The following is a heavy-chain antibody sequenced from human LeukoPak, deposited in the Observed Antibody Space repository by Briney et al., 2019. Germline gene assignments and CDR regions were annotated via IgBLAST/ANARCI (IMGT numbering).Heavy chain of an antibody. CDR1: GYIITTYY. CDR3: ARPYYDFWSGENPLHY. D-gene: IGHD3-3*01. J-gene: IGHJ4*02. CDR2: INPSDGST. Sequence: AASVKVPCKASGYIITTYYMCWVRQAPGQGLEWMGIINPSDGSTSYPQKFQGRVTMTRDTSTSTVYMELSSLRSEDTAVYYCARPYYDFWSGENPLHYWGQGTLVTVSS. V-gene: IGHV1-46*01.